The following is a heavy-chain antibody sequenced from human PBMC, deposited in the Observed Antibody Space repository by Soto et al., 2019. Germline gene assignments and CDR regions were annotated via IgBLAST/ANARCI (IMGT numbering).Heavy chain of an antibody. D-gene: IGHD6-19*01. CDR2: ISGSGGTT. CDR3: AETAIGWFSAFDI. V-gene: IGHV3-23*01. CDR1: GFTFSSYA. Sequence: EVQLLESGGGLVQPGRSLRLSCAASGFTFSSYAMSWVRQAPGKGLEWVSAISGSGGTTYYPDSVKSRFTVSRETSKNTLYLQINSLRAGDTGVYDCAETAIGWFSAFDIWGQGTMVTVTS. J-gene: IGHJ3*02.